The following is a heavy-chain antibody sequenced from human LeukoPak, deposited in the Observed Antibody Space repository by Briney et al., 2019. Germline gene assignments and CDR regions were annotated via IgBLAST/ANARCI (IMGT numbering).Heavy chain of an antibody. D-gene: IGHD3-3*01. CDR3: ARGSYDFWSGYLAYYYYYYMDV. J-gene: IGHJ6*03. V-gene: IGHV1-8*01. CDR1: GYTFTSYD. Sequence: ASVKVSCMASGYTFTSYDINWVRQATGQGLEWMGWMNPNSGNTGYAQKFQGRVTMTRNTSISTAYMELSSLRSEDTAVYYCARGSYDFWSGYLAYYYYYYMDVWGKGTTVTVSS. CDR2: MNPNSGNT.